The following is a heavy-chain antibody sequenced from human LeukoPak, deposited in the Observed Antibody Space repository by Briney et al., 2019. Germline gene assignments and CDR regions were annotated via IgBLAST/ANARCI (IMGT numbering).Heavy chain of an antibody. Sequence: SETLSLTCTVPDGSISSDSYYWGWIRQPPGKGLEWIGYIYYSGSTNYNPSLKSRVTISVDTSKNQFSLKLSSVTAADTAVYYCARESYSGSYHSHFDYWGQGTLVTVSS. CDR2: IYYSGST. V-gene: IGHV4-61*01. CDR1: DGSISSDSYY. CDR3: ARESYSGSYHSHFDY. D-gene: IGHD1-26*01. J-gene: IGHJ4*02.